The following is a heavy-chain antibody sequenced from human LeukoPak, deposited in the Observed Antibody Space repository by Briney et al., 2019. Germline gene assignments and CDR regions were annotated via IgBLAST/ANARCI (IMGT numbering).Heavy chain of an antibody. Sequence: GGSLRLSCAASGFTFSRHWMDWVRQAPGKGLEWVANINEDGSVKQYVDSVKGRFTISRDNSKNTLYLQMNSLRAEDTAVYYCAKDSTTRSYYYDSSGYYDYWGQGTLVTVSS. CDR3: AKDSTTRSYYYDSSGYYDY. CDR1: GFTFSRHW. CDR2: INEDGSVK. J-gene: IGHJ4*02. D-gene: IGHD3-22*01. V-gene: IGHV3-7*01.